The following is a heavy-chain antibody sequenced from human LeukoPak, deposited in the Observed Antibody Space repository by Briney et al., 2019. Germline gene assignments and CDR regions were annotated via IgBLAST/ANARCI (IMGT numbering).Heavy chain of an antibody. Sequence: GGSLRLSCAASGFTFSSYSMNWVRQAPGKGLEWVSSISSSSSYIYYADSVKGRFTISRDNAKNSLYLQMNSLRAEDTAVYYCARVGYCSSTSCYGYDYWGQGTLVTVSS. V-gene: IGHV3-21*04. CDR3: ARVGYCSSTSCYGYDY. CDR1: GFTFSSYS. J-gene: IGHJ4*02. D-gene: IGHD2-2*01. CDR2: ISSSSSYI.